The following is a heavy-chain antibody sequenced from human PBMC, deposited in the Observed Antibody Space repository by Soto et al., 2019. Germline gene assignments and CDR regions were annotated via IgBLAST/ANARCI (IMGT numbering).Heavy chain of an antibody. D-gene: IGHD3-3*01. CDR3: ARDGHDSVDLDY. V-gene: IGHV4-59*01. Sequence: PSETLSLTCTVSGGSISRYYWSWIRQPPGKGLEWIGYIYYSGSTNYNPSLKSRVTISVDTSKNQFSLKLSSVTAADTAVYYCARDGHDSVDLDYWGQGTLVTVSS. CDR2: IYYSGST. J-gene: IGHJ4*02. CDR1: GGSISRYY.